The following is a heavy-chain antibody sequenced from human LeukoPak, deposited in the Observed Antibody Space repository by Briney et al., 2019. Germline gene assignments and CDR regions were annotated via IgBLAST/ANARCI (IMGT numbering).Heavy chain of an antibody. CDR3: ARVGLYGEYTS. CDR2: IYTSGKV. CDR1: GVSISSFY. Sequence: SETLSLTCNVSGVSISSFYWSWIRQPAGKGLEWVGRIYTSGKVNYNPSLKSRVTLSVDTSTNQFSLKLSSVTAADTALYYCARVGLYGEYTSWGQGTLVTASS. D-gene: IGHD4-17*01. V-gene: IGHV4-4*07. J-gene: IGHJ5*02.